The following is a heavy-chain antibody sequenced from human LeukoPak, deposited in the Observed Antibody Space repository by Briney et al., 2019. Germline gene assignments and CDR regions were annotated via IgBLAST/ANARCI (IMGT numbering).Heavy chain of an antibody. Sequence: ASVKVSCKASGYTFTGYYMNWVRQAPGQGLEWMGWINPNSGGTNYAQKFQGRVTITRDTSISTAYMELSRLRSDDTAVYYCAKGGYSYGVTPGYWCQGTLVTVSS. V-gene: IGHV1-2*02. J-gene: IGHJ4*02. CDR1: GYTFTGYY. CDR2: INPNSGGT. D-gene: IGHD5-18*01. CDR3: AKGGYSYGVTPGY.